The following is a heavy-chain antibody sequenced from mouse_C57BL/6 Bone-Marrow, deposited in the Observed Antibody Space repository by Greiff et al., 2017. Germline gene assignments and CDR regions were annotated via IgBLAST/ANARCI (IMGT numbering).Heavy chain of an antibody. CDR2: ISSGSSTI. CDR1: GFTFSDYG. V-gene: IGHV5-17*01. Sequence: EVQRVESGGGLVKPGGSLKLSCAASGFTFSDYGMHWVRQAPEKGLEWVAYISSGSSTIYYAATVKGRFTISRDNANNTLFLQLTSLRSEDTAMYYCASNYYAMDYWGQGTTVTVSS. J-gene: IGHJ4*01. CDR3: ASNYYAMDY.